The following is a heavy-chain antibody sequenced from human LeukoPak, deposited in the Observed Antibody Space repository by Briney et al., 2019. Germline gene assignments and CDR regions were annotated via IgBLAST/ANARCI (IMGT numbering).Heavy chain of an antibody. J-gene: IGHJ5*02. Sequence: PSETLSLTCTVSGGSISSNTYYWGWIRQPPGKGLEWTGTIYYSGTTYYNPSLKSRVTISVDTSKNQFSLQLNSVTPEDTAVYYCARPDKYDFWFDPWGQGTLVTVSS. CDR1: GGSISSNTYY. D-gene: IGHD3-3*01. V-gene: IGHV4-39*01. CDR2: IYYSGTT. CDR3: ARPDKYDFWFDP.